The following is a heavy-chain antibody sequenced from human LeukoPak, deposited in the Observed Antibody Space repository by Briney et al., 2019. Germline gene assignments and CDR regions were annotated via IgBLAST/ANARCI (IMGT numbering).Heavy chain of an antibody. CDR3: ARDESDFWSGYSSN. CDR2: INPNSGGT. V-gene: IGHV1-2*02. Sequence: ASVKVSCKASGYTFTSYDINWVRQAPGQGLEWMGWINPNSGGTNYAQKFQGRVTMTRDTSISTAYMELSRLRSDDTAVYYCARDESDFWSGYSSNWGQGTLVTVSS. CDR1: GYTFTSYD. D-gene: IGHD3-3*01. J-gene: IGHJ4*02.